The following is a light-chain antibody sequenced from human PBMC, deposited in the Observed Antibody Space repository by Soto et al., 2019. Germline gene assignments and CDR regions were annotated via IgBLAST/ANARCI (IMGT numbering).Light chain of an antibody. J-gene: IGLJ2*01. CDR3: QVWDSRTARVV. Sequence: SSELTQPLSVSVALGQTARITCGGDNIGSKNVHWYQQKPGQAPVLVIYRDSNRPSGIPERFSGSNSGNTATLTISRAQAGDETDYYCQVWDSRTARVVFGGGTKLTVL. CDR2: RDS. V-gene: IGLV3-9*01. CDR1: NIGSKN.